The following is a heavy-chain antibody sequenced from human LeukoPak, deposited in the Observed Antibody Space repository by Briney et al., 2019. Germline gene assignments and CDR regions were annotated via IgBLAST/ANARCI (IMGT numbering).Heavy chain of an antibody. D-gene: IGHD3-9*01. CDR2: VNSGGGT. V-gene: IGHV3-66*01. CDR1: GFTVTSNY. CDR3: ARDLEWLLQPTTSWFDP. Sequence: GGSLRLSCAASGFTVTSNYMAWVRQAPGKGLEWVSVVNSGGGTIYADSVKGRFTISRDNSKNTLYLQMNSLRAEDTAVYYCARDLEWLLQPTTSWFDPWGQGTLVTVSA. J-gene: IGHJ5*02.